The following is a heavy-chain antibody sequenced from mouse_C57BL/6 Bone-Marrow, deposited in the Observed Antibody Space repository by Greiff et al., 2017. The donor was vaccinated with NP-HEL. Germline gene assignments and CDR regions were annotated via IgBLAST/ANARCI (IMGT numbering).Heavy chain of an antibody. CDR1: GFSFNTYA. CDR2: IRSKSNNYAT. J-gene: IGHJ1*03. Sequence: EVKLVESGGGLVQPKGSLKLSCAASGFSFNTYAMNWVRQAPGKGLEWVARIRSKSNNYATYYADSVKDRFTISRDDSESMLYLQMNNLKTEDTAMYYGVGHRYYYGSSYWYFDVWGTGTTVTVSS. D-gene: IGHD1-1*01. V-gene: IGHV10-1*01. CDR3: VGHRYYYGSSYWYFDV.